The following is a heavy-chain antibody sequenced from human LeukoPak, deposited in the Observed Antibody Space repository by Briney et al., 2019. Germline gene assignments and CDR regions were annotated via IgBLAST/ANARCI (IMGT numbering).Heavy chain of an antibody. V-gene: IGHV1-69*04. D-gene: IGHD1-26*01. J-gene: IGHJ4*02. CDR2: TIPILGIA. Sequence: SVKVSCKASGYSFASYAISWVRQAPGQGLEWMGRTIPILGIANYAQKFQGRVTITADKSTSTAYMELSSLRSEDTAVYYCAFVGATSFDYWGQGTLVTVSS. CDR3: AFVGATSFDY. CDR1: GYSFASYA.